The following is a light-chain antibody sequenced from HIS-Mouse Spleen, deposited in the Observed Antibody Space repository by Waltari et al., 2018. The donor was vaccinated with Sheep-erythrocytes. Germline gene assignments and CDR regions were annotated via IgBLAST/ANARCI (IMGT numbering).Light chain of an antibody. J-gene: IGLJ1*01. CDR3: CSYAGSYNHV. Sequence: QSALTQPRSVSGSPGQSVTIPCTGTSSDVGRYNSFFWYQPHPGKAPKLMIYDVSKRPSGVPVRFSGSKSGNTASLTISGLQAEDEADYYCCSYAGSYNHVFATGTKVTVL. CDR2: DVS. CDR1: SSDVGRYNS. V-gene: IGLV2-11*01.